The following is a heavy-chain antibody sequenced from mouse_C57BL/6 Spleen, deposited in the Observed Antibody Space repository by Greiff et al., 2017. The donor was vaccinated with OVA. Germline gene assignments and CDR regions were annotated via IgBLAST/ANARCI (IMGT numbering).Heavy chain of an antibody. CDR3: ARSYDGYYDYAMDY. D-gene: IGHD2-3*01. J-gene: IGHJ4*01. CDR1: GYTFTSYW. CDR2: IEPNSGGT. Sequence: QVQLQQPGAELVKPGASVKLSCKASGYTFTSYWMHWVKQRPGRGLEWIGRIEPNSGGTKYNEKFKSKATLTVDKPSSTAYMQLSSLTSEDSAVYYCARSYDGYYDYAMDYWGQGTSVTVSS. V-gene: IGHV1-72*01.